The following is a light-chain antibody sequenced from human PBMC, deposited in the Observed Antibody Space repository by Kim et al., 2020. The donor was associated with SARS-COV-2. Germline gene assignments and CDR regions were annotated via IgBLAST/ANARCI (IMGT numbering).Light chain of an antibody. V-gene: IGKV3-15*01. CDR2: GAS. J-gene: IGKJ2*01. CDR3: QQYNNWPPYT. Sequence: VSPGERATRSCRASQSVSSNLAWYQQKPGQAPRLLIYGASTRATGIPARFSGSGSGTEFTLTVSSLQSEDFAVYYCQQYNNWPPYTFGQGPSWRS. CDR1: QSVSSN.